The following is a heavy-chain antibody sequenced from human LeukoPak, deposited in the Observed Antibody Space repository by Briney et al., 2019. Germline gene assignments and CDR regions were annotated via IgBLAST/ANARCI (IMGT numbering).Heavy chain of an antibody. D-gene: IGHD1-14*01. CDR3: ARVYSRHFDN. Sequence: SETLSLTCTVSGGSISSYYWSWLRQPPGKGLEWIGYIYYSGSTNYNPSLKSRVTISVDTSKNQFSLKLTSVTAADTAVYYCARVYSRHFDNWGQGTLVTVSS. V-gene: IGHV4-59*01. CDR2: IYYSGST. CDR1: GGSISSYY. J-gene: IGHJ4*02.